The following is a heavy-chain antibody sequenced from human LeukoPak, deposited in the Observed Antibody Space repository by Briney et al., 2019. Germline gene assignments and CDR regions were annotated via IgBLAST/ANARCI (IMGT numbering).Heavy chain of an antibody. CDR1: GFTFSDYW. CDR3: ARDVERYFDWLFNFDY. D-gene: IGHD3-9*01. Sequence: GGSLRLSCAASGFTFSDYWMTWVRQAPGKGLEWVANIKQDGSEKYYVDSVKGRFTISRDNSKNTLYLQMNSLRAEDTAVYYCARDVERYFDWLFNFDYWGQGTLVTVSS. V-gene: IGHV3-7*01. CDR2: IKQDGSEK. J-gene: IGHJ4*02.